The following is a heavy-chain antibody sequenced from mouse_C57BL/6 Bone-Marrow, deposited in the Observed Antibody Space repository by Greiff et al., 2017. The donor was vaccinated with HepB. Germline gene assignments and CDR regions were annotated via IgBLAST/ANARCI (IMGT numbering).Heavy chain of an antibody. V-gene: IGHV5-17*01. Sequence: EVHLVESGGGLVKPGGSLKLSCAASGFTFSDYGMHWVRQAPEKGLEWVAYISSGSSTIYYADTVKGRFTISRDNAKNTLFLQMTSLRSEDTAMYYCANNYRFFMDYWGQGTSVTVSS. J-gene: IGHJ4*01. D-gene: IGHD1-3*01. CDR2: ISSGSSTI. CDR3: ANNYRFFMDY. CDR1: GFTFSDYG.